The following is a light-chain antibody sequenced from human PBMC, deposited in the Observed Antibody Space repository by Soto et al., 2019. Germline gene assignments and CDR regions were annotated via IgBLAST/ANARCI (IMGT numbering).Light chain of an antibody. CDR2: DAS. CDR1: QGISSA. CDR3: QQFNSYPS. V-gene: IGKV1-13*02. J-gene: IGKJ5*01. Sequence: AIQLTQSPSSLSASVGDRVTITCRASQGISSALAWYQQKPGKAPKLLIYDASSLESGVQSRFSGSGSGTDFTLTISRLQPEDFATYYCQQFNSYPSFGQGTRLEIK.